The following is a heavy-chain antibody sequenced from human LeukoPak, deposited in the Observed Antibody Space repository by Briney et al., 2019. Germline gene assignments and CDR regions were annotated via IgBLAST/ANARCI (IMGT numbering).Heavy chain of an antibody. D-gene: IGHD3-10*01. V-gene: IGHV1-2*02. CDR3: ARDPTLLWFGELLSYYYYYGMDV. Sequence: GASVKVSCKASGYTFTGYYMHWVRQAPGQGLEWMGWINPNSGGTNYAQKFRGRVTMTRDTSISTAYMELSRLRSDDTAVYYCARDPTLLWFGELLSYYYYYGMDVWGQGTTVTVS. CDR2: INPNSGGT. CDR1: GYTFTGYY. J-gene: IGHJ6*02.